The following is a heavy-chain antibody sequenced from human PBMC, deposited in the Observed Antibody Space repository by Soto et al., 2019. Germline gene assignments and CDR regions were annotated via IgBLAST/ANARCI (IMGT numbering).Heavy chain of an antibody. CDR2: IITILGIT. CDR3: AKGERGCSHYNYFDY. D-gene: IGHD5-18*01. CDR1: GGTFSISA. V-gene: IGHV1-69*04. Sequence: SVKVSSQASGGTFSISAITLVRQPPGQGHEWMGRIITILGITNYAQKFQGRVTITADKSSSTAYMELSSLRAADTAVYYCAKGERGCSHYNYFDYWCQGTRVTVSS. J-gene: IGHJ4*02.